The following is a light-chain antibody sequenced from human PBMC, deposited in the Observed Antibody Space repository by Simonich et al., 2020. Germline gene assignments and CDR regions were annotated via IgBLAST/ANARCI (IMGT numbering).Light chain of an antibody. CDR3: QSADSSGTYVV. V-gene: IGLV3-25*03. Sequence: SYELTQPSSVSVSPGQTARTTRYGDALQKQYAYWYQQKPGQAPVLVIYKDSERPSGIPERFSGSSSGTTVTLTISGVQAEDEADYYCQSADSSGTYVVFGGGTKLTVL. J-gene: IGLJ2*01. CDR2: KDS. CDR1: ALQKQY.